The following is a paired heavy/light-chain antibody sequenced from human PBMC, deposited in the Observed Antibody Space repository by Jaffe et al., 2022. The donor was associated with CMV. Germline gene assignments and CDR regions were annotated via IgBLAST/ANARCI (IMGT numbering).Light chain of an antibody. CDR2: STS. CDR1: QSISRY. V-gene: IGKV1-39*01. J-gene: IGKJ1*01. CDR3: QQSYSSPQT. Sequence: DIQMTQSPSSLSASIGDRVTINCRASQSISRYLHWYQQKPGKAPELLIYSTSRLQSGVPSRFSGSGSETDFTLTISSLQPEDFATYYCQQSYSSPQTFGLGTKVEIK.
Heavy chain of an antibody. D-gene: IGHD3-3*01. CDR3: ASTRPVWSGYSRSVGYFDS. J-gene: IGHJ4*02. V-gene: IGHV4-34*01. CDR2: INHGGST. Sequence: QVQLQQWGAGLLKPSETLSLTCAVYGGSLSGYYWSWIRQSPGNGLEWIGEINHGGSTTYNPSLESRVTISLDTSKKHFSLKLSSVTAADTAVYYCASTRPVWSGYSRSVGYFDSWGLGTLVTVSS. CDR1: GGSLSGYY.